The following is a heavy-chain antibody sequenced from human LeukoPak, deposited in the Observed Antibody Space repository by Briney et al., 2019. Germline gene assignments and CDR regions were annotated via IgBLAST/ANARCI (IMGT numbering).Heavy chain of an antibody. CDR2: ISSSSSYT. D-gene: IGHD3-9*01. CDR3: AGAGYDILRGTLGY. Sequence: GGSLRLSCAASGFTFSDYYMSWIRQAPGKGLEWVSYISSSSSYTNYADSVKGRFTISRDNTKNALYLQMNRLRGEATAVFYCAGAGYDILRGTLGYGGQGPLVTVSS. V-gene: IGHV3-11*06. CDR1: GFTFSDYY. J-gene: IGHJ4*02.